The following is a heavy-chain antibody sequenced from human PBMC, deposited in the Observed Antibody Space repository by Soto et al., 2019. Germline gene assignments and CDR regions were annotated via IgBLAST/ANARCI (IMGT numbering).Heavy chain of an antibody. V-gene: IGHV1-2*04. Sequence: GASVKVSCKASGYTFTGYYMHWVRQAPGQRLEWMGWINPNSGGTNYAQKFQGWVTMTRDTSISTAYMELSRLRSDDTAVYYCARGGYCSGGSCYSNWFDPWGQGTLVTVSS. D-gene: IGHD2-15*01. J-gene: IGHJ5*02. CDR3: ARGGYCSGGSCYSNWFDP. CDR1: GYTFTGYY. CDR2: INPNSGGT.